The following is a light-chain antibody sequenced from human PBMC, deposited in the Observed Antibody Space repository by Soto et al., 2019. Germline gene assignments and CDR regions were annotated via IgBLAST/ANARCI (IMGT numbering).Light chain of an antibody. Sequence: EIVMTQSPATLSVSPGEGATLSCKASQNVYNNLAWYQQRPGQPPRLLIYDASTRATGISARFSGSGYGTELTLTISSLQSEDVAVYLCKQCRNVPLTFGGGTKVDIK. J-gene: IGKJ4*01. CDR2: DAS. CDR3: KQCRNVPLT. V-gene: IGKV3-15*01. CDR1: QNVYNN.